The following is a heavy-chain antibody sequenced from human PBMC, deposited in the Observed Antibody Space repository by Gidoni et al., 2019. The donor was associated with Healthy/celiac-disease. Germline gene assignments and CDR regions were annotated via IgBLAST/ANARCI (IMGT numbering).Heavy chain of an antibody. V-gene: IGHV3-30*02. CDR1: GFTFSSYG. J-gene: IGHJ6*02. CDR2: IRYDGSNK. CDR3: AKELHDILTAGSYYYYYYGMDV. D-gene: IGHD3-9*01. Sequence: QVQLVESGGGVVQPGGSLRLSCAAAGFTFSSYGMHWVRQAPGKGLEWVAFIRYDGSNKYYADSVKGRFTISRDNSKNTLYLQMNSLRAEDTAVYYCAKELHDILTAGSYYYYYYGMDVWGQGTTVTVSS.